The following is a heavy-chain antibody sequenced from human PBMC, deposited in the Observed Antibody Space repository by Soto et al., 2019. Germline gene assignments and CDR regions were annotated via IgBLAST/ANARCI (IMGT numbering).Heavy chain of an antibody. V-gene: IGHV1-69*01. CDR2: IIPIFGTA. CDR1: GGTFSSYA. J-gene: IGHJ6*02. CDR3: VRGGYCSGGSCYHGMDV. Sequence: QVQLVQSGAEVKKPGSSVKVSCKASGGTFSSYAISWVRQAPGQGLEWMGGIIPIFGTANYAQKFQGRVTITADESTSTAYMELSSLRSEDTAVYYCVRGGYCSGGSCYHGMDVWGQGTTVTVSS. D-gene: IGHD2-15*01.